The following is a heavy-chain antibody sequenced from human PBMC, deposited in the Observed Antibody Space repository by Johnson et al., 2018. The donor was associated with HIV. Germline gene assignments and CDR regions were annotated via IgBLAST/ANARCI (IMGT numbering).Heavy chain of an antibody. Sequence: EKLVESGGGVVQPGRSLRLSCAASGFTFSSYAMHWVRQAPGKGLEWVSRIDTDGSSTSYADSVKGRFTISRDNSKNTLYLQMNSLRAEDTALYYCAREAGSGSYSPWRPDAFDIWGQGTMVTVSS. CDR2: IDTDGSST. CDR1: GFTFSSYA. D-gene: IGHD3-10*01. V-gene: IGHV3-74*01. J-gene: IGHJ3*02. CDR3: AREAGSGSYSPWRPDAFDI.